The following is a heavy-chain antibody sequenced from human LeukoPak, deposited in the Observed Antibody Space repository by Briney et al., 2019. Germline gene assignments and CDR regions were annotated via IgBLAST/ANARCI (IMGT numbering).Heavy chain of an antibody. J-gene: IGHJ3*02. Sequence: SETLSLTCTVSGGSISSSSYYWGWIRQPPGKGLEWIGSIYYSGSTYYSPSLKSRVTISVDTSKNQFSLKLSSVTAADTAVYYCARRTEDCSSTSCLSPNAFDIWGQGTMVTVSS. CDR2: IYYSGST. CDR3: ARRTEDCSSTSCLSPNAFDI. V-gene: IGHV4-39*01. CDR1: GGSISSSSYY. D-gene: IGHD2-2*01.